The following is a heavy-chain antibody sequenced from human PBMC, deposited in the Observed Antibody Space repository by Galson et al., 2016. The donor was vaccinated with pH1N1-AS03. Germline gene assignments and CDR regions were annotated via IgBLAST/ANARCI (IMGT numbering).Heavy chain of an antibody. V-gene: IGHV4-61*02. CDR3: ARSTGVDWTNRYYSYMDV. Sequence: TLSLTCSVSGGSISSGSYYWSWIRQPAGKGLEWIGRIYTSGSTNYNTSLKSRVTISVDTSKNQVSLKMTSMTAADTGVYYCARSTGVDWTNRYYSYMDVWGKGTRVTVSS. CDR1: GGSISSGSYY. J-gene: IGHJ6*03. CDR2: IYTSGST. D-gene: IGHD3-9*01.